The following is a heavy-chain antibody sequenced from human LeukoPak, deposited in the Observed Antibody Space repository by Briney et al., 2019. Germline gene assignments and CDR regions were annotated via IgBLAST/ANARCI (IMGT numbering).Heavy chain of an antibody. CDR1: GFAFGHYT. Sequence: GGSLRLSCAASGFAFGHYTMHWVRQAPGKGLEWVSLISWDGGNTYYADSVKGRFTISRDNSKNTLYLQMNSLRAEDTAVYYCARDDSYGFEYYFDYWGQGTLVTVSS. CDR2: ISWDGGNT. J-gene: IGHJ4*02. D-gene: IGHD5-18*01. V-gene: IGHV3-43*01. CDR3: ARDDSYGFEYYFDY.